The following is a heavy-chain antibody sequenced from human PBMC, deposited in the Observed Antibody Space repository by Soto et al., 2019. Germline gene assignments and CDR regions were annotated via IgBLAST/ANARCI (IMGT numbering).Heavy chain of an antibody. CDR1: GYVFTGWG. J-gene: IGHJ4*02. V-gene: IGHV1-18*01. Sequence: QVQLVQSATEVVKPGASVRVSCKASGYVFTGWGISWVRQVPGQGLEWVGWVSANDGATRSSEKLQGRISVTRDKSTSTVYMDLTNLRSDDAAVYYCARDRAGLLEFWGQGTLVTVSS. CDR2: VSANDGAT. CDR3: ARDRAGLLEF. D-gene: IGHD3-10*01.